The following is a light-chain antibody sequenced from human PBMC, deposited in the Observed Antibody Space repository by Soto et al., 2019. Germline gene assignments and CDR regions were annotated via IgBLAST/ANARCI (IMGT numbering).Light chain of an antibody. CDR2: EVS. CDR3: SSYTTSSTVV. CDR1: SSDVGAYGY. V-gene: IGLV2-14*01. J-gene: IGLJ2*01. Sequence: QSALTQPASVSGSPGQSITISCTGTSSDVGAYGYVSWYQQHPGKAPKLMIYEVSYRPSGVSNRFSGSKSGNAASLTISGLQAEDEADYYCSSYTTSSTVVFGGGTKLPVL.